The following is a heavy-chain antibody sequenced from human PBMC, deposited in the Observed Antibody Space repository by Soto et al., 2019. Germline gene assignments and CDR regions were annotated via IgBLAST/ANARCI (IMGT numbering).Heavy chain of an antibody. V-gene: IGHV3-11*01. Sequence: GGSLRLSCAASGFTFSDYYMSWIRQAPGKGLEWVSYISSSGSTIYYADSVKGRFTISRDNAKNSLYLQMNSPRAEDTAVYYCARVYCSSTSCYAGGIPYYYMDVWGKGTTVTVSS. CDR1: GFTFSDYY. D-gene: IGHD2-2*01. CDR3: ARVYCSSTSCYAGGIPYYYMDV. J-gene: IGHJ6*03. CDR2: ISSSGSTI.